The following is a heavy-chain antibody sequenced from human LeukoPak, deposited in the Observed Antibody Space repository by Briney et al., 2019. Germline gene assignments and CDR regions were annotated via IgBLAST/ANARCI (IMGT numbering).Heavy chain of an antibody. D-gene: IGHD3-9*01. V-gene: IGHV1-18*04. J-gene: IGHJ5*02. CDR2: ISAYNGNT. Sequence: ASVKVSCKASGYTFTSYGISWVRQAPGQGLEWMGWISAYNGNTNYAQKLQGRVTITTDTSTSTAYMELRSLRSDDTAVYYCARDPVLRYFDWLSTNWFDPWGQGTLVTVSS. CDR1: GYTFTSYG. CDR3: ARDPVLRYFDWLSTNWFDP.